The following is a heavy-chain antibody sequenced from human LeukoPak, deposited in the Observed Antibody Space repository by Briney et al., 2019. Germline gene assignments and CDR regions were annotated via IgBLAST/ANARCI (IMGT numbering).Heavy chain of an antibody. CDR3: AKHVTRVVYSRLFDP. CDR1: GFTFSSYA. J-gene: IGHJ5*02. D-gene: IGHD4-23*01. V-gene: IGHV3-23*01. Sequence: GGSLRLSCAASGFTFSSYAMSWVRQAPGKELEWVSAISGSGGSTYYADSVKGRFTISRDNSKNTLYLQMNSLRAEDTAVYYCAKHVTRVVYSRLFDPWGQGTLVTVSS. CDR2: ISGSGGST.